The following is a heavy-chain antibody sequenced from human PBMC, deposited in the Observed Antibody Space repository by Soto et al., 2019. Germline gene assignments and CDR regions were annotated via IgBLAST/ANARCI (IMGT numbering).Heavy chain of an antibody. CDR1: GYTFTSYA. J-gene: IGHJ6*02. D-gene: IGHD3-9*01. V-gene: IGHV1-3*01. CDR2: INAGNGNT. Sequence: PSVKVSCKASGYTFTSYAMHWVRQAPGQRLEWMGWINAGNGNTKYSQKFQGRVTITRDTSASTAYMELSSLRSEDTAVYYCARDDILTGYSYYYYGMDVWGQGTTVTVSS. CDR3: ARDDILTGYSYYYYGMDV.